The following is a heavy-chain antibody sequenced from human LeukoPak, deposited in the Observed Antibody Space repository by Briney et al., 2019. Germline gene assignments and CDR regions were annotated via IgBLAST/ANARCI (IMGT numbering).Heavy chain of an antibody. CDR1: GYTFTSYG. CDR3: ARYRDGYNYREIDY. D-gene: IGHD5-24*01. Sequence: ASVKVSCKASGYTFTSYGISWVRQAPGQGLEWMGWISAYAGNTNYAQKLQGRVTMTTDTSTSTAYMELRSLGSDDTAVYYCARYRDGYNYREIDYWGQGTLVTVSS. J-gene: IGHJ4*02. V-gene: IGHV1-18*01. CDR2: ISAYAGNT.